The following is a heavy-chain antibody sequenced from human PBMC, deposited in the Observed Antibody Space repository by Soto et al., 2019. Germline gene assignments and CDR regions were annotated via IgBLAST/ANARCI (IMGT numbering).Heavy chain of an antibody. Sequence: GGSLRLSCAASGFTFSSYAMHWVRQAPGKGLEWVAVISYDGSNKYYADSVKGRFTISRDNSKNTLYLQMNSLRAEDTAVYYCASTMITSWDYYGMDVWGQGTAVTVSS. CDR1: GFTFSSYA. D-gene: IGHD3-16*01. CDR3: ASTMITSWDYYGMDV. J-gene: IGHJ6*02. CDR2: ISYDGSNK. V-gene: IGHV3-30-3*01.